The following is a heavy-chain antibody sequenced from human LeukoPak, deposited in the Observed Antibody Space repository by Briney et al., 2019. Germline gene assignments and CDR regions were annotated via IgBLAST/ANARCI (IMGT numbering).Heavy chain of an antibody. CDR3: ASTLRFLPYRRFDY. Sequence: SETQSLTCSVSGGSIISSNYYWGWIRQPPGKGLEWIGSIYQSGSGSSYYNPSLKSRVTIFGDTSKNQFFLRLSSVTAADTAVYYCASTLRFLPYRRFDYWGQGTLVTVPS. V-gene: IGHV4-39*01. J-gene: IGHJ4*02. CDR2: IYQSGSGSS. CDR1: GGSIISSNYY. D-gene: IGHD3-3*01.